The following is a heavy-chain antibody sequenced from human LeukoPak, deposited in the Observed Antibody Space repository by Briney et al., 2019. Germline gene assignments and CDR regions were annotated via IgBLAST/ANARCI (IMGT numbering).Heavy chain of an antibody. CDR1: GGTFISYA. Sequence: SVKVSCKASGGTFISYAISWVRQAPGQGLEWMGGIIPIFGTANYAQKFQGRVTITADESTSTAYMELSSLRSEDTAVHYCARSRYYDSSGYSYFDYWGQGTLVTVSS. V-gene: IGHV1-69*01. J-gene: IGHJ4*02. CDR2: IIPIFGTA. CDR3: ARSRYYDSSGYSYFDY. D-gene: IGHD3-22*01.